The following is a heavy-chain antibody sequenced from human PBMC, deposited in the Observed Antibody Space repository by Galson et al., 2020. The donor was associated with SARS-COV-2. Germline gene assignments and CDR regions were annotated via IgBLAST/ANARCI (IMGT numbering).Heavy chain of an antibody. Sequence: GESLKISCAASGFTFSDYAIHWVRQAPGKGLEWVGVISYDGSNKLYADSLKGRFTISRDISNNTLHLQMDSLRPEDTAIYYCAREKELAVDGHYRNALDLWGRGTMVTVSS. V-gene: IGHV3-30*04. CDR2: ISYDGSNK. CDR3: AREKELAVDGHYRNALDL. D-gene: IGHD6-19*01. J-gene: IGHJ3*01. CDR1: GFTFSDYA.